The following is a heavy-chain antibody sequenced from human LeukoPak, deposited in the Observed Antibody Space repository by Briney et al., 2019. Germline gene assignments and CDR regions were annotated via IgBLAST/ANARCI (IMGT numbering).Heavy chain of an antibody. J-gene: IGHJ4*02. Sequence: GGSLRLSCAASGFTFSSYGMHWVRQAPGKGLEWVAVISYDGSNKYYADSVKGRFTISRDNSKNTLYLQMNSLRAEDTAVYYCAKDFYYGSTYLDYWGQETLVTVSS. D-gene: IGHD3-10*01. CDR3: AKDFYYGSTYLDY. V-gene: IGHV3-30*18. CDR1: GFTFSSYG. CDR2: ISYDGSNK.